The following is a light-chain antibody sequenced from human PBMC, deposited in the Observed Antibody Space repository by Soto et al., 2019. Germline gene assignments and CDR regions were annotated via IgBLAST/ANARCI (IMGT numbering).Light chain of an antibody. Sequence: ELVLTRSQGTLSLSPGERATLCCRASQSVSSSYLAWYQQKPGQAPRLLIYGASSRATGIPDRFSGSGSGTDFTLTISRLEPEDFAVYYCQQYGSSPLTFGGGTKVDI. CDR3: QQYGSSPLT. CDR2: GAS. J-gene: IGKJ4*01. CDR1: QSVSSSY. V-gene: IGKV3-20*01.